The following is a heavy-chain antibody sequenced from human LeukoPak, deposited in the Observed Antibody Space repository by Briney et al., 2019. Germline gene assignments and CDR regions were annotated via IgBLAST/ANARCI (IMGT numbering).Heavy chain of an antibody. V-gene: IGHV3-30*18. Sequence: GRSLRLSCAASGFTFSSYGMHWVRQAPGKGLEWVAVISYDGSNKYYADSVKGRFTISRDNSKNTLYLQMNSLRAEDTAVYYCAKDRLRYCSGGSCYYFDYWGQGTLVTVSS. D-gene: IGHD2-15*01. CDR2: ISYDGSNK. CDR1: GFTFSSYG. J-gene: IGHJ4*02. CDR3: AKDRLRYCSGGSCYYFDY.